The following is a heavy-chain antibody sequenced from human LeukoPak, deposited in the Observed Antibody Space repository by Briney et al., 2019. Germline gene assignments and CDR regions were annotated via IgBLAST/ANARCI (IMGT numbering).Heavy chain of an antibody. CDR3: ARDPSHTSSWVFDY. J-gene: IGHJ4*02. CDR1: GFTFSSYA. CDR2: ISGSGGST. V-gene: IGHV3-23*01. D-gene: IGHD6-13*01. Sequence: GGSLRLSCAASGFTFSSYAMSWVRQAPGQGLEWVSAISGSGGSTYYADSVKGRFTISRDNSKNTLYLQMNSLRAEDTAVYYCARDPSHTSSWVFDYWGQGTLVTVSS.